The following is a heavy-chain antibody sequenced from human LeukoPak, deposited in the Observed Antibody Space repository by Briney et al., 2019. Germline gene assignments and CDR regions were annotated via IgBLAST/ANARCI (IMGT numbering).Heavy chain of an antibody. CDR1: GFSFTSYS. CDR3: AKDAGNSYLDAFDI. CDR2: ISRDSSNI. D-gene: IGHD4-23*01. Sequence: GGSLRLSCAASGFSFTSYSINWVRQAPGKGLEWVSYISRDSSNIYYADSVKGRFTISRDNSKNTLYLQMNSLRAEDTAVYYCAKDAGNSYLDAFDIWGQGTMVTVSS. V-gene: IGHV3-48*01. J-gene: IGHJ3*02.